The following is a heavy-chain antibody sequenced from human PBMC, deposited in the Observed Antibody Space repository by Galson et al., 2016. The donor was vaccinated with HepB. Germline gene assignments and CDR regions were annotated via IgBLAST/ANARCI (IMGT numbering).Heavy chain of an antibody. CDR3: AKDEGFYNGMDF. J-gene: IGHJ4*02. CDR2: ISDSEST. CDR1: GGSVSSASHY. Sequence: SETLSLTCTVSGGSVSSASHYWSWVRQPTGKGLEWIGYISDSESTNYNPSLKGRVTISLDRSKNQFSLRLNSVIAADTAVYYCAKDEGFYNGMDFWGQGTLVTVSS. V-gene: IGHV4-61*01. D-gene: IGHD2-2*02.